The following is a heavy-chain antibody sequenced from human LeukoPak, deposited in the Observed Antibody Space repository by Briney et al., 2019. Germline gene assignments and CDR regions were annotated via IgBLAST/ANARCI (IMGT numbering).Heavy chain of an antibody. CDR1: GVSISDGRYY. V-gene: IGHV4-31*03. J-gene: IGHJ3*02. Sequence: SQTLSLTCNISGVSISDGRYYWAWIRQRPGKGLEWLGYKYYSGSDKYNPSLKSRLTISIDTPENQFSLHLNSVTAADTAMYYCATPYCSGISCLDVFNIWGQGRMVTVSS. CDR2: KYYSGSD. CDR3: ATPYCSGISCLDVFNI. D-gene: IGHD2-2*01.